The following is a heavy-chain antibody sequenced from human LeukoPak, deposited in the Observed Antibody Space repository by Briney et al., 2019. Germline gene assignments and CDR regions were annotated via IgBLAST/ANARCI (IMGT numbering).Heavy chain of an antibody. V-gene: IGHV3-23*01. CDR1: GFTFSSYA. CDR2: ISGSGGST. J-gene: IGHJ4*02. D-gene: IGHD1-26*01. CDR3: AKDPQWELPSPFDH. Sequence: GGSLRLSCAASGFTFSSYAMSWVRQAPGKGLEWVSAISGSGGSTYYADSVKGRFSISRDNSKNTLYLLMNSLRAEDTAVYYCAKDPQWELPSPFDHWGQGTLVTVSS.